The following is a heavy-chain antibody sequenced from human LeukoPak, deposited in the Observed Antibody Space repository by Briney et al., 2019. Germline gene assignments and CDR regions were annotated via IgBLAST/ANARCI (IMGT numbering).Heavy chain of an antibody. V-gene: IGHV1-69*05. CDR3: ARSRGIDYYDSSGYYSDPHLDY. D-gene: IGHD3-22*01. CDR1: GGTLSSYA. CDR2: IIPIFGTA. Sequence: SVKVSCKASGGTLSSYAISWVRQAPGQGLEWMGGIIPIFGTANYAQKFQGRVTITTDESTSTAYMELSSLRSEDTAVYYCARSRGIDYYDSSGYYSDPHLDYWGQGTLVTVSS. J-gene: IGHJ4*02.